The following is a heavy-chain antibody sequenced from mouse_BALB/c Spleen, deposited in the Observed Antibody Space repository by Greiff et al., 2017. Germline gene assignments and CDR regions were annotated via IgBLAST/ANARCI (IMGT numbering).Heavy chain of an antibody. D-gene: IGHD2-1*01. CDR1: GYTFTSYY. CDR2: INPSNGGT. Sequence: QVQLQQPGAELVKPGASVKLSCKASGYTFTSYYMYWVKQRPGQGLEWIGGINPSNGGTNFNEKFKSKATLTVDKSSSTAYMQLSSLTSEDSAVYYCARGEGYGIFAYWGQGTLVTVSA. J-gene: IGHJ3*01. CDR3: ARGEGYGIFAY. V-gene: IGHV1S81*02.